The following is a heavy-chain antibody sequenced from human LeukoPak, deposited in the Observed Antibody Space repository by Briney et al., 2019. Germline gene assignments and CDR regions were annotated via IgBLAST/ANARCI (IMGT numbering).Heavy chain of an antibody. Sequence: SQTLSLTRAVSGDSVSSNRAAWNWIRQSPSRGLEWQGRTYYRSKWYNDYAVSVKSRLTINPDTSKNQFSLQLNSVTPEDSAVYYCARSGGDLDYWGQGTLVTVSS. CDR3: ARSGGDLDY. V-gene: IGHV6-1*01. CDR1: GDSVSSNRAA. D-gene: IGHD2-21*01. CDR2: TYYRSKWYN. J-gene: IGHJ4*02.